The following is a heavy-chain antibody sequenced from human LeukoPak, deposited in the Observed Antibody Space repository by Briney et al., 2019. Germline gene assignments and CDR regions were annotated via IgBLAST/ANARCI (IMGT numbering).Heavy chain of an antibody. D-gene: IGHD5-24*01. Sequence: GGSLRLSCAASGFTFSSYWMHWVRQAPGKGLVWVSRINSDGSLTRYADSVKGRFTISRDNAKNTLYLQMNSLRAEDTAVYYCARDLSWDGNVYFDDWGQGTLVTVSS. V-gene: IGHV3-74*01. CDR2: INSDGSLT. CDR3: ARDLSWDGNVYFDD. CDR1: GFTFSSYW. J-gene: IGHJ4*02.